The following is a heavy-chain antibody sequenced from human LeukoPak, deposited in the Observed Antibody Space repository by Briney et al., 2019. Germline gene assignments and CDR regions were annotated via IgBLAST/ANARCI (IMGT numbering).Heavy chain of an antibody. J-gene: IGHJ4*02. CDR1: GFTFSSYG. D-gene: IGHD3-3*01. V-gene: IGHV3-30*18. CDR2: ISYDGSNK. CDR3: AKGATYYDFWSGYYTNLDY. Sequence: PGGSLRLSCAASGFTFSSYGMHWVRQAPGKGLEWVAVISYDGSNKYYADSVKGRFTISRDNSKNTLYLQMNSLRAEDTAVYYCAKGATYYDFWSGYYTNLDYWGQGTLVTVSS.